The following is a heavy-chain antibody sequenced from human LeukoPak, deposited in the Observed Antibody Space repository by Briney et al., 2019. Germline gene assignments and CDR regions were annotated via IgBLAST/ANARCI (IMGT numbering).Heavy chain of an antibody. CDR2: IIPILGIA. Sequence: SVKVSCKASGGTFSSYAISWVRQAPGQGLEWMGRIIPILGIANYAQKFQGRVTITADKSTSTAYMELSSLRSEDTAVYYCARGRLQPGGAFDIWGQGTMVTVSS. J-gene: IGHJ3*02. CDR1: GGTFSSYA. CDR3: ARGRLQPGGAFDI. D-gene: IGHD5-24*01. V-gene: IGHV1-69*04.